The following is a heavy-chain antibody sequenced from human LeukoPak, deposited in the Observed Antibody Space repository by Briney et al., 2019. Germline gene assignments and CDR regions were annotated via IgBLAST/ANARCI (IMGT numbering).Heavy chain of an antibody. J-gene: IGHJ4*02. Sequence: GGSLRLSCAASGSTFSVYAMNWVRQAPGKGLEWVSAISDNGYDTYYADSVKGRFTISRDNSKNTLFLQLNSLRAEDTAIYYCAKDRHPWSGYFDSWGQGILVTVSS. V-gene: IGHV3-23*01. D-gene: IGHD3-3*01. CDR3: AKDRHPWSGYFDS. CDR2: ISDNGYDT. CDR1: GSTFSVYA.